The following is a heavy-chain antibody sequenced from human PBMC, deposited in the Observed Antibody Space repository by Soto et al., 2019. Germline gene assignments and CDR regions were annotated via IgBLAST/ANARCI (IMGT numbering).Heavy chain of an antibody. V-gene: IGHV3-11*01. CDR1: GFTFSDYY. CDR2: ISIGGTPI. J-gene: IGHJ6*02. D-gene: IGHD3-10*01. CDR3: VRGPEELVYYNSMDV. Sequence: GSLRLSCEASGFTFSDYYMSWIRQVPGKGLEWVSYISIGGTPIYYADSVKGRFTISRDNAQNSLYLHMTSLTAEDTALYYCVRGPEELVYYNSMDVWGQGTTVTVSS.